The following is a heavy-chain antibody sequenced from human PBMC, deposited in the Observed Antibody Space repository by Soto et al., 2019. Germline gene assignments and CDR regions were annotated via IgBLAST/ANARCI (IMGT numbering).Heavy chain of an antibody. Sequence: QVQLQESGPGLVKPSGTLSLTCTVSGGSISRYYWSWIRQPPGKGLELIGYMYNTGRTVYNPSFKSRVTISVDTSKNQFSLQLDSVTAADTATYYCARDLWGYCGTDCYPLDVWGQGTTVTVSS. V-gene: IGHV4-59*01. CDR3: ARDLWGYCGTDCYPLDV. D-gene: IGHD2-21*02. J-gene: IGHJ6*02. CDR1: GGSISRYY. CDR2: MYNTGRT.